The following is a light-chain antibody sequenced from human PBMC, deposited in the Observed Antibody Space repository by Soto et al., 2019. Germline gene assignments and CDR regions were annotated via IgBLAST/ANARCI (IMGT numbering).Light chain of an antibody. J-gene: IGKJ1*01. V-gene: IGKV1-39*01. CDR2: AAS. Sequence: DIQMTQAPSSLSASVVDRVTITGXASQTITSDLNWYQQRPGKAPKLLIYAASNLQSGVPSRFSGSGSGTDFTFIISSLQPEDSATYYCQQTYSTPGWTFGQGTKVDI. CDR1: QTITSD. CDR3: QQTYSTPGWT.